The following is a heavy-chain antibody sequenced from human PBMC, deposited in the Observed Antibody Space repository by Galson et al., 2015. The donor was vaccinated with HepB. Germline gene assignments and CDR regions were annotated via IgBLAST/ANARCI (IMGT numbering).Heavy chain of an antibody. D-gene: IGHD1-1*01. Sequence: SVKVSCKASGYTFTNYGFTWVRQAPGQGLEWMGWIGAYNGDTRYAPKMQGRVTLTADTSTSTAYMELRSLRSDDTAVYYCARTTKKHYYYAMDVWGQGATVTVSS. CDR1: GYTFTNYG. J-gene: IGHJ6*02. CDR3: ARTTKKHYYYAMDV. V-gene: IGHV1-18*04. CDR2: IGAYNGDT.